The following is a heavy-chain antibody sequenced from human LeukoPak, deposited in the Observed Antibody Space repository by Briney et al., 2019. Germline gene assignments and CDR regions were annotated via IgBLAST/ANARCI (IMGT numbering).Heavy chain of an antibody. D-gene: IGHD3-22*01. V-gene: IGHV4-59*08. CDR3: ASLIYDSSGYYFDK. CDR2: IQYSGST. J-gene: IGHJ4*02. Sequence: SETLSLTCTVSGASISNYYWSWIRQSPGKGLEWMGYIQYSGSTNRNPSLKSRVTISVDTSKNQFSLKLSSVTAADTAVYYCASLIYDSSGYYFDKWGQGTLVTVSS. CDR1: GASISNYY.